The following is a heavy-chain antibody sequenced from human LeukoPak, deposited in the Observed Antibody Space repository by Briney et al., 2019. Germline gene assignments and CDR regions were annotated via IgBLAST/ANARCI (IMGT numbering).Heavy chain of an antibody. CDR1: GGSIRGYS. CDR3: ARVLSGWPYQFDY. V-gene: IGHV4-59*01. J-gene: IGHJ4*02. Sequence: PSETLSLTCTVSGGSIRGYSWGWIRQPPGKGLEWIWYISYSIYYSGSTNYNPSLESRVTISLDTSKNQFSLKLTSVTAADTAVYYCARVLSGWPYQFDYWGQGTLVTVSS. D-gene: IGHD6-19*01. CDR2: ISYSIYYSGST.